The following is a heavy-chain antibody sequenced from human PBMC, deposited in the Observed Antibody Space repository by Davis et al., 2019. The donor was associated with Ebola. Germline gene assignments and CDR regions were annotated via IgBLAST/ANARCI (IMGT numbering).Heavy chain of an antibody. CDR2: VHGGNGNT. D-gene: IGHD6-13*01. CDR1: GYIFTTYA. V-gene: IGHV1-3*01. CDR3: ARPAAAYNYYFDY. J-gene: IGHJ4*02. Sequence: ASVKVSCKASGYIFTTYAMHWVRQAPGQRLEWMGWVHGGNGNTKYSQRFQGRVTITTDTSTSTVYMELSSLTSEDTAVYYCARPAAAYNYYFDYWGQGTLVIVSS.